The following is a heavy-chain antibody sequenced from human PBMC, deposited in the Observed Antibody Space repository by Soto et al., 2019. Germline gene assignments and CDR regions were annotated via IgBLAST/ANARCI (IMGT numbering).Heavy chain of an antibody. CDR2: IIPIFGTA. Sequence: QVQLVQSGAEVTKPGSSVKVSCKASGGTFSSYAISWVRQAPGQGLEWMGGIIPIFGTANYAQKLQGRVTITADASTSTAYMELSSLTSEDTAVYYCARNSLATRGAPPHEDVWGQGTTVTVSS. V-gene: IGHV1-69*01. J-gene: IGHJ6*02. CDR1: GGTFSSYA. D-gene: IGHD3-10*01. CDR3: ARNSLATRGAPPHEDV.